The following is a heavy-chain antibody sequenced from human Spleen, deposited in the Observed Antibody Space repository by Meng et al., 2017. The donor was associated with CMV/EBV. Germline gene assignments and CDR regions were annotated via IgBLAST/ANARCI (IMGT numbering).Heavy chain of an antibody. CDR1: GHTFNSYA. CDR2: ISSYNTNT. J-gene: IGHJ1*01. CDR3: ATIAYCGGDCFRIHPLYGH. V-gene: IGHV1-18*01. Sequence: ASVKVSCKVAGHTFNSYAITWVRQAPGQGLEWVGWISSYNTNTHYAQKLQGRVTLTTDTSTNIASMELRSLRSDDTAVYYCATIAYCGGDCFRIHPLYGHWGQGTLVTVSS. D-gene: IGHD2-21*01.